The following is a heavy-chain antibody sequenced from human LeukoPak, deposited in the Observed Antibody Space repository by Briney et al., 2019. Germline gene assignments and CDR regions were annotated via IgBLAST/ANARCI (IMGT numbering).Heavy chain of an antibody. CDR3: ARHGPHSSSWYPYNWFDP. CDR2: IYYSGST. J-gene: IGHJ5*02. V-gene: IGHV4-59*08. D-gene: IGHD6-13*01. Sequence: PSETLSLTCTVSGGSISSYYWSRIRQPPGKGLEWIGYIYYSGSTNYNPSLKSRVTISVDTSKNQFSLKLSSVTAADTAVYYCARHGPHSSSWYPYNWFDPWGQGTLVTVSS. CDR1: GGSISSYY.